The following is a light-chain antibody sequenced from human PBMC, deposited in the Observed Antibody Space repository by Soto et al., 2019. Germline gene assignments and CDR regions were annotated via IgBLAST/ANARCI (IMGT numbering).Light chain of an antibody. V-gene: IGKV1-39*01. J-gene: IGKJ2*01. Sequence: DIQMTQSPSSLSASVGDRVTITCRASQSISGYLNWYQKKSGQAPRLLMYAASSLQSGVPSRFSGSGSGTDFTLTISRLEPEDFAVYYCQQYANSETFGQGTKVDIK. CDR1: QSISGY. CDR2: AAS. CDR3: QQYANSET.